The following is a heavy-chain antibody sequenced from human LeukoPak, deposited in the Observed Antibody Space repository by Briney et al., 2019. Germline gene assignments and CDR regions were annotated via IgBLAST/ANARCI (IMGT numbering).Heavy chain of an antibody. V-gene: IGHV4-30-4*01. Sequence: SQTLSLTCTVSGGSISSGDYYWSWIRQPPGKGLEWIGYIYYSGSTYYNPSLKSRVTISVDTSKNQFSLKLSSVTAADTAVYYCARVGVRGGSKVNWFDPWGQGTLVTVSS. CDR3: ARVGVRGGSKVNWFDP. D-gene: IGHD3-10*01. CDR1: GGSISSGDYY. CDR2: IYYSGST. J-gene: IGHJ5*02.